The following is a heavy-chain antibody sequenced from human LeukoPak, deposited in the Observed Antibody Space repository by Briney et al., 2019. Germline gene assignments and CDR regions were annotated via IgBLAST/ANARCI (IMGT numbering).Heavy chain of an antibody. CDR3: AKGDYYDSAGMWYYYYGMDV. J-gene: IGHJ6*04. Sequence: GGSLRLSCAASGFTFKNYWMNWVRQAPGKGLVSVSRLSNDGSSTGYVDSVKGRFTISRDNSKNTLYLQMNSLRAEDTAVYYCAKGDYYDSAGMWYYYYGMDVWGKGTTVTVSP. CDR1: GFTFKNYW. D-gene: IGHD3-22*01. CDR2: LSNDGSST. V-gene: IGHV3-74*01.